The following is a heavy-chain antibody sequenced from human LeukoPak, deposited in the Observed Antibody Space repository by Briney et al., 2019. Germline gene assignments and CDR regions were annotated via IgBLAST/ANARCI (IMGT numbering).Heavy chain of an antibody. CDR1: GFTFSSYE. V-gene: IGHV3-48*03. J-gene: IGHJ4*02. CDR2: ISSSGSTI. CDR3: AKALASVGGLSLSVY. Sequence: PGGSLRLSCAASGFTFSSYEMNWVRQAPGKGLEWVSYISSSGSTIYYADSVKGRFTISRDNAKNSLYLQMNSLRAEDTAVYYCAKALASVGGLSLSVYWGQGTLLTVSS. D-gene: IGHD3-16*02.